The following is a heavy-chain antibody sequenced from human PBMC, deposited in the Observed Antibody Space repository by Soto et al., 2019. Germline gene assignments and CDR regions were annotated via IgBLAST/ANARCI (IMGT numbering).Heavy chain of an antibody. D-gene: IGHD5-12*01. CDR3: ARELDIRHYFDY. J-gene: IGHJ4*02. CDR1: GFTFSSYG. CDR2: IWYDGSNK. Sequence: GGSLRLSCAASGFTFSSYGMHWVRQAPGKGLEWVAVIWYDGSNKYYADSVKGRFTISRDNSKNTLYLQMNSLRAEDTAVYYCARELDIRHYFDYWGQGTLVTVSS. V-gene: IGHV3-33*01.